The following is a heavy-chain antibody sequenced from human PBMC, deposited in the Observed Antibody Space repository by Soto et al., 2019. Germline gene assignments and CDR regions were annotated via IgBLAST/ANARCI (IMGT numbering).Heavy chain of an antibody. CDR2: IRSKANSYAT. J-gene: IGHJ4*02. CDR3: TRHYDLAVADFGFDY. Sequence: PGGSLRLSCAASGFTFSGSAMHWVRQASGKGLEWVGRIRSKANSYATAYAASVKGRFTISRDDSKNTAYLQMNSLKTEDTAVYYCTRHYDLAVADFGFDYWGQGTLVTVSS. CDR1: GFTFSGSA. D-gene: IGHD6-19*01. V-gene: IGHV3-73*01.